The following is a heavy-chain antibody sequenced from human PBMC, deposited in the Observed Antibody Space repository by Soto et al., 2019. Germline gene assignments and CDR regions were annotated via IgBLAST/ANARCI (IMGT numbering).Heavy chain of an antibody. CDR3: ARVLPQWSCSGGSCYPAPMNWFDP. V-gene: IGHV4-30-4*01. J-gene: IGHJ5*02. D-gene: IGHD2-15*01. CDR1: GGSISSYDYY. Sequence: SETLSLTCTVSGGSISSYDYYWSWIRQPPGKGLECIGYIYYSGSTYYNPSLKSRVTISVDTSKNQFSLKLSSVTAADTAVYYCARVLPQWSCSGGSCYPAPMNWFDPWGQGTLVTVS. CDR2: IYYSGST.